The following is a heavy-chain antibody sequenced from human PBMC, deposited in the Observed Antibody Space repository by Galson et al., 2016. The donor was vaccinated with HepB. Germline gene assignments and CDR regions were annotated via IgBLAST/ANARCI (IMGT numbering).Heavy chain of an antibody. Sequence: SLRLSCAASGFTFSRYGMHWVRQAPGEGLEYVAFIWYDGTNKYYADSVKGRFTISRDNSKNTLYLQLNSLRAEDTAVYYCAREDPNIAVAALDYWGQGTLVTVSS. CDR1: GFTFSRYG. CDR3: AREDPNIAVAALDY. CDR2: IWYDGTNK. D-gene: IGHD6-19*01. J-gene: IGHJ4*02. V-gene: IGHV3-33*01.